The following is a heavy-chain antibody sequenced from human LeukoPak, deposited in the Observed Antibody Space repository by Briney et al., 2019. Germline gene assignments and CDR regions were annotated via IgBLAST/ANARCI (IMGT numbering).Heavy chain of an antibody. CDR3: ARGGVYSSSDRSPFDY. CDR2: IIPIFGTA. Sequence: GASVKVSCKASGGTFSSYAISWVRQAPGQGLEWMGGIIPIFGTANYAQKFQGRVTITTDESTGTAYMELSSLRSEDTAVYYCARGGVYSSSDRSPFDYWGQGTLVTVSS. J-gene: IGHJ4*02. CDR1: GGTFSSYA. D-gene: IGHD6-6*01. V-gene: IGHV1-69*05.